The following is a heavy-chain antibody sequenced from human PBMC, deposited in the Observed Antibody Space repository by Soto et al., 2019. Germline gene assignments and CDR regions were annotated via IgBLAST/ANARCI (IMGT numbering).Heavy chain of an antibody. Sequence: PTLVNPTQTLTLTCTFAGFSVSTSGVCVTWIRQPPGKALEWLARIDWDGDKYYTTSLKTRLTISKDTSKNQVVLTMTNVDPVDTATYYCGRIVGYCISTTCYDDFDYWGQGTLVTVSS. D-gene: IGHD2-2*01. V-gene: IGHV2-70*11. J-gene: IGHJ4*02. CDR3: GRIVGYCISTTCYDDFDY. CDR1: GFSVSTSGVC. CDR2: IDWDGDK.